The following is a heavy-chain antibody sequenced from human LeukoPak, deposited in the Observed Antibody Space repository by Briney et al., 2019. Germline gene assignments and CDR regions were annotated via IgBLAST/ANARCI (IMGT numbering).Heavy chain of an antibody. Sequence: PGGSLRLSCAASGFTFSSYAMSWVRQAPGKGLEWVSGISGSGDNTYYADSVKGRFTISRDNSKNTLYVQVNSLGTEDTAAYYCAKFGSGNYYDFDYWGQGTLVTVSS. D-gene: IGHD3-10*01. CDR3: AKFGSGNYYDFDY. V-gene: IGHV3-23*01. CDR1: GFTFSSYA. CDR2: ISGSGDNT. J-gene: IGHJ4*02.